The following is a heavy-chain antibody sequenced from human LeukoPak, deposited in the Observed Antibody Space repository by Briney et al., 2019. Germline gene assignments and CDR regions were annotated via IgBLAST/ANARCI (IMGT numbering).Heavy chain of an antibody. CDR3: ARGGYSYGYPYFDY. CDR1: GGSFSGYY. Sequence: SETLSLTCDVYGGSFSGYYWSWIRKPPGTGLEWIGEINHSGSTNYNPSLKSRVTISVDTSKNQFSLKLSSVTAADTAVYYCARGGYSYGYPYFDYWGQGTLVTVSS. D-gene: IGHD5-18*01. V-gene: IGHV4-34*01. J-gene: IGHJ4*02. CDR2: INHSGST.